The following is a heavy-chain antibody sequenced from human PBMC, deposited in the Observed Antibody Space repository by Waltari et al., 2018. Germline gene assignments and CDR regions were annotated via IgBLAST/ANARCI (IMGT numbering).Heavy chain of an antibody. V-gene: IGHV3-33*06. CDR2: IWFGGGDT. D-gene: IGHD3-10*01. CDR1: GFSLSNLG. Sequence: QVQLVESGGGVVQPGMSLRLSCAASGFSLSNLGMHWVRQAPGKGLEWVALIWFGGGDTYYADSVRGRFTISRDNSKNTLYLDINSLRVDDTAIYHCAKDAFGNTYLDYWGQGTLVTVSS. CDR3: AKDAFGNTYLDY. J-gene: IGHJ4*02.